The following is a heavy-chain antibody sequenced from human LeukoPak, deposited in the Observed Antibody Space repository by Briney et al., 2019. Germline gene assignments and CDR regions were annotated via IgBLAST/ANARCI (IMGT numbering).Heavy chain of an antibody. Sequence: SETLSLTCTVSGGSISSGGYYWSWIRQHSGKGLEWIGYIYYSGSTYYNPSLKSRVTISVDTSKNQFSLKLSSVTAADTAVYYCARAGYCSGGSCYSPASYYYGMDVWGQGTTVTVSS. CDR2: IYYSGST. J-gene: IGHJ6*02. V-gene: IGHV4-31*03. CDR3: ARAGYCSGGSCYSPASYYYGMDV. CDR1: GGSISSGGYY. D-gene: IGHD2-15*01.